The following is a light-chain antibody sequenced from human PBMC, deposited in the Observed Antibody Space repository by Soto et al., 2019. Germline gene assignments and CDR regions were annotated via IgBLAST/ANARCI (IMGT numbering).Light chain of an antibody. V-gene: IGKV1-5*01. J-gene: IGKJ1*01. Sequence: DIQMTQSPSTLSASVGDRVTITCRASQTISNLLAWYQQKPGKTPKLLIYDASSLDDGVPSRFSGRGSGAECTLTISTLQPDDMATYDGQQYNSYSRAFGQGTTVEIK. CDR3: QQYNSYSRA. CDR2: DAS. CDR1: QTISNL.